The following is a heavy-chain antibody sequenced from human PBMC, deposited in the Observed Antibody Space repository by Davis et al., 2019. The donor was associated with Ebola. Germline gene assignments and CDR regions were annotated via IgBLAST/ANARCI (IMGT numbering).Heavy chain of an antibody. CDR3: ARESSSGWYFDY. D-gene: IGHD6-19*01. J-gene: IGHJ4*02. Sequence: ASVKVSCKASGYTFTSSDINWVRQATGQGLEWMGWMNPNSGNTGYAQKFQGRVTMTRNTSISTAYMELSSLRSEDTAVYYCARESSSGWYFDYWGQGTLVTVSS. CDR1: GYTFTSSD. CDR2: MNPNSGNT. V-gene: IGHV1-8*01.